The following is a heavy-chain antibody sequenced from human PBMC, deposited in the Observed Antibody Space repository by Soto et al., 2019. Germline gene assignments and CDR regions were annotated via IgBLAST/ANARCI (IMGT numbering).Heavy chain of an antibody. CDR3: ASENSSGWYPRYYYYGMDV. CDR1: GGSISSSSYY. Sequence: SETLSLTCTVSGGSISSSSYYWGWIRQPPGKGLEWIGSIYYSGSTYYNPSLKSRVTISVDTSKNQFSLKLSSVTAADTAVYYCASENSSGWYPRYYYYGMDVWGQGTTVT. J-gene: IGHJ6*02. V-gene: IGHV4-39*01. CDR2: IYYSGST. D-gene: IGHD6-19*01.